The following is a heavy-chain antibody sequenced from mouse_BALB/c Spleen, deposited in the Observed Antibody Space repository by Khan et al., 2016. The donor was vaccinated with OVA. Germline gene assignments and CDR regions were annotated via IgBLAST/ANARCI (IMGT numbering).Heavy chain of an antibody. J-gene: IGHJ1*01. Sequence: QIQLVQSGPELKKPGETVKISCKASGFTFTNYGMNWVKQAPGKGLKWMGWINTYTGEPTYADDFKGRFAFSLETSASTAYLQSNNLKNEDTATXFCARMKPYWYFDVWGAGTTVTVSS. CDR3: ARMKPYWYFDV. V-gene: IGHV9-3-1*01. CDR2: INTYTGEP. CDR1: GFTFTNYG.